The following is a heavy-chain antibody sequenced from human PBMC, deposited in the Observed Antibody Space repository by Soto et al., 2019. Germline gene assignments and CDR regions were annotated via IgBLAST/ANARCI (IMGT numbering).Heavy chain of an antibody. J-gene: IGHJ2*01. CDR3: ARDSELIGRSYWYFDL. V-gene: IGHV4-4*07. CDR1: GVSISSYY. Sequence: QVQLQESGPGLVKPSETLSLTCSVSGVSISSYYWSWIRQPAGKGLEWIGRIYTSGSTNYSPSLKSRVTMSVDTPKNQVSLRLRSVTAADTAVYSCARDSELIGRSYWYFDLWGRGTLVTVSS. D-gene: IGHD3-10*01. CDR2: IYTSGST.